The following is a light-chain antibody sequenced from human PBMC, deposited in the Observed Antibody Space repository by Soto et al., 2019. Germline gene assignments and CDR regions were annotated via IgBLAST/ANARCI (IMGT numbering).Light chain of an antibody. Sequence: QSVLTQPPSAAGAPGQSVTISCTCTPDDVGGYNYVSWFQQLPGKAPKLMIYEVYKRPTGVPARFSGSKSGNTASLTVSGLQAGDEAIYYCSSYVTSNVVVFGGGTKLTVL. CDR2: EVY. J-gene: IGLJ2*01. V-gene: IGLV2-8*01. CDR1: PDDVGGYNY. CDR3: SSYVTSNVVV.